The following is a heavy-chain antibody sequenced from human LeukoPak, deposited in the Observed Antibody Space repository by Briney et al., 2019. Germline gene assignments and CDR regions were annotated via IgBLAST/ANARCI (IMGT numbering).Heavy chain of an antibody. CDR2: ISSSSSTI. V-gene: IGHV3-48*04. CDR1: GFTFSSYS. D-gene: IGHD2-2*01. J-gene: IGHJ4*02. Sequence: GGSLRLSCAASGFTFSSYSMNWVRQAPGKGLEWVSYISSSSSTIYYADSVKGRFTISRDNAKNSLYLQMNSLRAEDTAVYYCARDPVRVVVPAVTFDYWGQGTLVTVSS. CDR3: ARDPVRVVVPAVTFDY.